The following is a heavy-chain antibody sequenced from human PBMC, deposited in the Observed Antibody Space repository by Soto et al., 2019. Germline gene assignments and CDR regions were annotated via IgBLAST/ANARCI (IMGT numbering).Heavy chain of an antibody. Sequence: SETLSLTCAVYGGSFIGYDWSWIRQPPGKGLEWIGEINHSGSTNYNPSLKSRVTISVDTSKNQFSLKLSSVTAADTAVYYCARGRRTTVTIDYWGQGTLVTVS. D-gene: IGHD4-17*01. V-gene: IGHV4-34*01. CDR1: GGSFIGYD. CDR3: ARGRRTTVTIDY. J-gene: IGHJ4*02. CDR2: INHSGST.